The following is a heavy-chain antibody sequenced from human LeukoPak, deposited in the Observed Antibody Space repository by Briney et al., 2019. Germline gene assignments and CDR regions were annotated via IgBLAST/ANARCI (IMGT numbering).Heavy chain of an antibody. CDR3: ARDRFDYGGRKAFDI. CDR2: IYYSGTT. V-gene: IGHV4-31*03. Sequence: PSETLSLTCTVSGGSISSGGYFWSWIRQHPGKGLEWIGYIYYSGTTYYNPSLKSRVTISVDTSKNQFSLKLSSVTAADTAMYYCARDRFDYGGRKAFDIWAQGTMVTVSS. CDR1: GGSISSGGYF. J-gene: IGHJ3*02. D-gene: IGHD4-23*01.